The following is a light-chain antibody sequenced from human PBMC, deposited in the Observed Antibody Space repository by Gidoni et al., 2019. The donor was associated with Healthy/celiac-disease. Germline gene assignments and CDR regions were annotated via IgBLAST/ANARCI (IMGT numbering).Light chain of an antibody. CDR1: QCVRSSY. Sequence: IVLTQSPGTLSWSPGEIATLSCRASQCVRSSYLAWYQQKPGQAPRLLIYGASSRATGIPDRFSGSESGTDFTLTISRLEPEDFAVYYCRQYGSSTGSFGQGTKLEIK. V-gene: IGKV3-20*01. CDR2: GAS. CDR3: RQYGSSTGS. J-gene: IGKJ2*03.